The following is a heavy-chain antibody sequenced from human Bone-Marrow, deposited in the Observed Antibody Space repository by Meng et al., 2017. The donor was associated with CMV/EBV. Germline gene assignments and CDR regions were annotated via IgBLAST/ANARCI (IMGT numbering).Heavy chain of an antibody. D-gene: IGHD4-17*01. CDR3: ASLDDYGTFDY. CDR2: IYYNGGT. Sequence: SETLSLTCTVSGGSISSYYWSWIRQPPGKGLEWIGYIYYNGGTNYNPSLKSRVTISVDTSKNQFSLKLNSVTAADTAVYYCASLDDYGTFDYWGQGTLVTVSS. CDR1: GGSISSYY. J-gene: IGHJ4*02. V-gene: IGHV4-59*01.